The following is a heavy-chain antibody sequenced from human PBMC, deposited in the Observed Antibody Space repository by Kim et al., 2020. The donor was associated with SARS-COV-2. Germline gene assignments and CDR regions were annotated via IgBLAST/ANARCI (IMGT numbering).Heavy chain of an antibody. Sequence: SVKVSCKASGGTFSSYAISWVRQAPGQGLEWMGGIIPIFGTANYAQKFQGRVTITADESTSTAYMELSSLRSEDTAVYYCAREAPYGDYAPYYFDYWGQGTLVTVSS. CDR2: IIPIFGTA. J-gene: IGHJ4*02. D-gene: IGHD4-17*01. V-gene: IGHV1-69*13. CDR3: AREAPYGDYAPYYFDY. CDR1: GGTFSSYA.